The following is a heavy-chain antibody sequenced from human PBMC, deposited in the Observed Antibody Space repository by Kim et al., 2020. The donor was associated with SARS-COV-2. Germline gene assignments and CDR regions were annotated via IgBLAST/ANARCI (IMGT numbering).Heavy chain of an antibody. D-gene: IGHD3-3*01. J-gene: IGHJ4*02. CDR1: GYSISSNYY. V-gene: IGHV4-38-2*02. CDR2: IYHSGST. CDR3: ARLFVVGGRLDY. Sequence: SETLSLTCTVSGYSISSNYYWGWIRQPPGKGLEWIGSIYHSGSTHYNPSLKSRVTISVDTSKNQFSLKLSSVTAADTALYYCARLFVVGGRLDYWGQGTLVTVSS.